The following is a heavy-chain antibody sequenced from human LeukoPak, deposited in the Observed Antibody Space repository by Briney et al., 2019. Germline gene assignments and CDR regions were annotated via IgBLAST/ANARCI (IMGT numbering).Heavy chain of an antibody. V-gene: IGHV4-31*03. CDR2: ISHSGTT. D-gene: IGHD3-22*01. CDR3: ARAGNYDSYALDF. CDR1: GASTRSAGYY. J-gene: IGHJ3*01. Sequence: SETLSLTYTVSGASTRSAGYYWGWVRQNSGKGLEWIGYISHSGTTYYNPSLKRRVNISIDTSKRQFSLKLSSVTAADTALYYCARAGNYDSYALDFWGQGTMVTVSS.